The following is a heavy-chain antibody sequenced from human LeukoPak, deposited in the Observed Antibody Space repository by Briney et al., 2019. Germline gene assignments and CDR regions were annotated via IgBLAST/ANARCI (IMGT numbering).Heavy chain of an antibody. CDR2: IIPIFGTA. CDR3: ARDLDRLRFLRGDY. Sequence: SVKVSCKASGGTFSSYAISWVRQAPGQGLEWMGGIIPIFGTANYAQKFQGRVTITADESTGTAYMELSSLRSEDTAVYYCARDLDRLRFLRGDYWGQGTLVTVSS. D-gene: IGHD3-3*01. CDR1: GGTFSSYA. J-gene: IGHJ4*02. V-gene: IGHV1-69*13.